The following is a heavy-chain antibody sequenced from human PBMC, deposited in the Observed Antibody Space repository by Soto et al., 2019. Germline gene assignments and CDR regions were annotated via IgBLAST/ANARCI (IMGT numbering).Heavy chain of an antibody. CDR2: ISYDGSNK. Sequence: QVQLVEYGGGVVQPGRSLRLSCAASGFTFSSYGMHWGRHAPGKGLGWVAVISYDGSNKYYADAVKGRFTISCEKSKQAVDQQKKGVRADDMAVYYCAKDRATVGPKSSPCGMDVWGQGATVTVSS. CDR3: AKDRATVGPKSSPCGMDV. D-gene: IGHD4-17*01. J-gene: IGHJ6*02. CDR1: GFTFSSYG. V-gene: IGHV3-30*18.